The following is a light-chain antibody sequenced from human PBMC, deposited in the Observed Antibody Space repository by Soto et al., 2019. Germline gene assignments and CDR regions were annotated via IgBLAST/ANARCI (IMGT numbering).Light chain of an antibody. J-gene: IGLJ3*02. CDR1: SSNIGNNY. Sequence: QSVLTQPPSVSAAPGQKVTISCSGSSSNIGNNYVSWYQHLPGTAPKLLIYENNKRPSGIPDRFSGSKSGTSATRGITGLQTGDEADYYCGTWDSSLSAGMFGGGTKLTVL. CDR3: GTWDSSLSAGM. V-gene: IGLV1-51*02. CDR2: ENN.